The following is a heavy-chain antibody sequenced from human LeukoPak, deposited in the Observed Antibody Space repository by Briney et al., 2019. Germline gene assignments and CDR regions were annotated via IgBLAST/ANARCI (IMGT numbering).Heavy chain of an antibody. V-gene: IGHV1-3*03. D-gene: IGHD5-18*01. Sequence: ASVKVSCKASGYTFTSYAMHWVRQAPGQRLEWMGWINAGNGNTKYSQEFQGRVTITRDTSASTAYMELSSLRSEDMAVYYCARDLIEYSYGFYYYYMDVWGKGTTVTVSS. CDR2: INAGNGNT. CDR1: GYTFTSYA. CDR3: ARDLIEYSYGFYYYYMDV. J-gene: IGHJ6*03.